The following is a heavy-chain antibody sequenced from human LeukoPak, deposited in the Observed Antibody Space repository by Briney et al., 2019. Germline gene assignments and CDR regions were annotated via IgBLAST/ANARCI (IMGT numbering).Heavy chain of an antibody. CDR3: ARDLVGATRQDY. D-gene: IGHD1-26*01. Sequence: GGSLRLSCAASGFTVSNKYMSWVRQAPGKGLEWVSVIYSGGSTYYADSVKGRFTISRDNSKNTLYLQMNSLRAEDTAVYYCARDLVGATRQDYWGQGTLVTVSS. CDR1: GFTVSNKY. V-gene: IGHV3-53*01. J-gene: IGHJ4*02. CDR2: IYSGGST.